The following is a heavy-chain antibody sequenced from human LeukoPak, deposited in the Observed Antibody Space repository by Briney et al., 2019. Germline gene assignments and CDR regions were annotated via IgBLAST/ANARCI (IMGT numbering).Heavy chain of an antibody. CDR2: INHSGST. V-gene: IGHV4-34*01. CDR1: GGSFSGYY. J-gene: IGHJ4*02. CDR3: AGGRPPPYYFDY. Sequence: SETLSLTCAVYGGSFSGYYWSWIRQPPGKGLEWIGEINHSGSTNYNPSLKSRVTISVDTSKNQFSLKLSSVTAADTAVYYCAGGRPPPYYFDYWGQGTLVTVSS.